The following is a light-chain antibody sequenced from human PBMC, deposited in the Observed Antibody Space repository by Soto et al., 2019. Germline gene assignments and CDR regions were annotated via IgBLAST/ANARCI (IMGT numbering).Light chain of an antibody. CDR3: QQYYGTPLT. J-gene: IGKJ4*01. Sequence: DIVMTQSPDYLAVSLGERATINCKSSQSVLYSSNNKNYLAWYQQKPGQPPKLLIYWASTRESGVPDRFSGGGSGTDFTLTISSLQAEDVAVYYCQQYYGTPLTFGGGTKVEIK. CDR2: WAS. V-gene: IGKV4-1*01. CDR1: QSVLYSSNNKNY.